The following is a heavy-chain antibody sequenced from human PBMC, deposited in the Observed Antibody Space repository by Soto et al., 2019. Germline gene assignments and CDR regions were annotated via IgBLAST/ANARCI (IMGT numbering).Heavy chain of an antibody. D-gene: IGHD2-2*01. CDR2: IYYSGST. J-gene: IGHJ5*02. CDR1: GGSISSGDYY. Sequence: SQTLSLTCTVSGGSISSGDYYWSWIRQPPGKGLEWIGYIYYSGSTYYNPSLKSRVTISVDTSKNQFSLKLSSVTAADTAVYYCARDIVLVPAAIAGNWFDPWGQGTLVTVSS. V-gene: IGHV4-30-4*01. CDR3: ARDIVLVPAAIAGNWFDP.